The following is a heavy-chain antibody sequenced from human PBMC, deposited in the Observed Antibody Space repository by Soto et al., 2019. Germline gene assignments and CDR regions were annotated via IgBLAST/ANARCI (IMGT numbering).Heavy chain of an antibody. D-gene: IGHD3-3*01. V-gene: IGHV2-5*02. CDR3: ALFLWSDTSLYYFDS. Sequence: QITLKESGPTLVKPTQTLTLTCTFSGFSLTGSGVGVGWIRQPPGKALEWLALIYWDDDKRYSPSLKSRLTIPKDTSKNLVALTVTNLDPVDTATYYCALFLWSDTSLYYFDSWGQGTLFPVSS. J-gene: IGHJ4*02. CDR1: GFSLTGSGVG. CDR2: IYWDDDK.